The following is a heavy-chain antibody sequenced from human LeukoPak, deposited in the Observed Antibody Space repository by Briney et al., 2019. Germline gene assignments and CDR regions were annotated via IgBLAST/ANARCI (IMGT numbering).Heavy chain of an antibody. Sequence: ASVKVSCKASGYTLTSYYMHWVRQAPGQGLEWMGIINPSGGSTSYAQKFQGRVTMTRDTSTSTVYMELSSLRSEDTAVYYCARDSEISKVASYYFDYWGQGTLVTVSS. J-gene: IGHJ4*02. CDR3: ARDSEISKVASYYFDY. CDR2: INPSGGST. CDR1: GYTLTSYY. D-gene: IGHD5-12*01. V-gene: IGHV1-46*01.